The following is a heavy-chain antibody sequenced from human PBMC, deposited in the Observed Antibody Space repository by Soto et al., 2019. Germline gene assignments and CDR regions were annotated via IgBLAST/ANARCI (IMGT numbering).Heavy chain of an antibody. CDR2: INPKSGGT. V-gene: IGHV1-2*04. J-gene: IGHJ5*02. D-gene: IGHD6-13*01. Sequence: ASVKVSCKASGYSFTDYHIHWVRQAPGQGLEWLGRINPKSGGTSTAQKFQGWVTMTRDRSISTVYMELRSLRSEDTAVYYCVRRHVAATGSDWSDHWGDVTLFTVSS. CDR1: GYSFTDYH. CDR3: VRRHVAATGSDWSDH.